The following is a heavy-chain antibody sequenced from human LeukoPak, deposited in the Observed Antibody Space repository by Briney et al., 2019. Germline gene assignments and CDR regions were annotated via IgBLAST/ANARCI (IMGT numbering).Heavy chain of an antibody. D-gene: IGHD3-22*01. J-gene: IGHJ3*02. CDR2: INHSGST. CDR1: GGSFSGYY. Sequence: SETLSLTCAVYGGSFSGYYWSWIRQPPGKGLEWIGEINHSGSTNYNPSLKSRVTISVDTSKNQFSLKLSSVTAADTAVYYCARRGSGWRRIVVVTTKDAFDIWGQGTMVTVSS. V-gene: IGHV4-34*01. CDR3: ARRGSGWRRIVVVTTKDAFDI.